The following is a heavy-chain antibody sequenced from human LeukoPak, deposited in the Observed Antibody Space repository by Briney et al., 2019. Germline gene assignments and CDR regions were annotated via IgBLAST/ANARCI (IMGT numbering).Heavy chain of an antibody. CDR2: IYHSGST. CDR3: ARELRSNSRYFDY. D-gene: IGHD4-11*01. CDR1: GGSISSGGYY. J-gene: IGHJ4*02. V-gene: IGHV4-30-2*01. Sequence: SQTLSLTCTVSGGSISSGGYYWSWIRQPPGKGLEWIGYIYHSGSTYYNPSLKSRVTISVDRSKNQFSLKLSSVTAADTAVYYCARELRSNSRYFDYWGQGILVTVSS.